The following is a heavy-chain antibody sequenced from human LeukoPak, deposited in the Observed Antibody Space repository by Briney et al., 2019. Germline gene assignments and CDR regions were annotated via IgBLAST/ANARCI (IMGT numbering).Heavy chain of an antibody. J-gene: IGHJ4*02. V-gene: IGHV1-2*06. CDR3: ARDGARAPGY. CDR1: AYTFTVYY. Sequence: ASVKLSCTASAYTFTVYYMHWVRQAPGQGLEWMGRINPNSGGTKYAQKVHGRGTITSDTAISTAYMELSRLRSDETAVYYCARDGARAPGYWGQGTLVTDPS. D-gene: IGHD1-1*01. CDR2: INPNSGGT.